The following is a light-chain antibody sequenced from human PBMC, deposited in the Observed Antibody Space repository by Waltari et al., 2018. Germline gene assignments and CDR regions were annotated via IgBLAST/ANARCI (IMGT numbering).Light chain of an antibody. CDR3: QQYNTYTYS. CDR2: KAS. CDR1: QSISSW. Sequence: DIQMSQSPSTLSASVGDRNTITCRASQSISSWLAWYQQKPGKAPKLLIYKASSLESGVPSRFSGSGSGTEFTLTISSLQPDDLATYYCQQYNTYTYSFGQGTKLEIK. J-gene: IGKJ2*03. V-gene: IGKV1-5*03.